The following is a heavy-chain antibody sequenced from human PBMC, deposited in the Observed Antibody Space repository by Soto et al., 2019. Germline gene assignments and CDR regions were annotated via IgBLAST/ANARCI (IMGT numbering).Heavy chain of an antibody. V-gene: IGHV1-58*01. J-gene: IGHJ4*02. CDR3: AAGSGYYYGYFDY. D-gene: IGHD3-22*01. CDR1: GFTFTSSA. CDR2: IVVGSGNT. Sequence: SVKVSCKASGFTFTSSAVQWVRQARGQRLEWIGWIVVGSGNTNYAQKFQERVTITRDMSTSTAYMELSSLRSEDTAVYYCAAGSGYYYGYFDYWGQGTLVTVSS.